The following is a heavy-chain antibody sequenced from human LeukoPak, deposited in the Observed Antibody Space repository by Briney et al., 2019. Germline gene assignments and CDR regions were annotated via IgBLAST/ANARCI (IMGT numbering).Heavy chain of an antibody. CDR1: GFTVSSNY. D-gene: IGHD3-3*01. V-gene: IGHV3-21*01. Sequence: GGSLRLSCAASGFTVSSNYMSWVRQAPGKGLEWVSSISSSSSYIYYADSVKGRFTISRDNAKNSLYLQMNSLRAEDTAVYYCASLGVDLEWLFLGPWGQGTLVTVSS. J-gene: IGHJ5*02. CDR3: ASLGVDLEWLFLGP. CDR2: ISSSSSYI.